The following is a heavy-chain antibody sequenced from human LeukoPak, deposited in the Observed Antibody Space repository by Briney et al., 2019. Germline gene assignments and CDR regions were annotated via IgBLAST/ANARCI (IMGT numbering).Heavy chain of an antibody. CDR2: ISWNSGSI. D-gene: IGHD3-16*01. CDR3: AKAPYVRDYYYGMDV. V-gene: IGHV3-9*01. Sequence: QPGRSLRLSCAASGFTFDDYAMHWVRQAPGKGLEWVSGISWNSGSIGYADSVKGRFTISRDNAKNSLYLQMNSLRAEDTALYYCAKAPYVRDYYYGMDVWGQGTTVTVSS. J-gene: IGHJ6*02. CDR1: GFTFDDYA.